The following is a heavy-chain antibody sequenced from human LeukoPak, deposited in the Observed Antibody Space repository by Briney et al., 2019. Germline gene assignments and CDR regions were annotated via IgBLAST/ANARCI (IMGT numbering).Heavy chain of an antibody. CDR2: IYYSGST. J-gene: IGHJ4*02. CDR1: GGSISSGGYY. Sequence: SETLSLTCTVSGGSISSGGYYWSWIRQHPGKGLEWIGYIYYSGSTYYNPSLKSRVTISVDTSKNQFSLKLSSVTAADTAVYYCARDWSSYYYGSGSWFDYWGQGTLVTVSS. D-gene: IGHD3-10*01. CDR3: ARDWSSYYYGSGSWFDY. V-gene: IGHV4-31*03.